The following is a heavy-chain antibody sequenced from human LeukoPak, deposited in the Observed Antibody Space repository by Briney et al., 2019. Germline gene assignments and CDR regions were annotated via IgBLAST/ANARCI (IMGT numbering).Heavy chain of an antibody. CDR2: INHSGST. Sequence: SETLSLTCAVYGGSFSGYYWSWIRQPPGKGLEWIGEINHSGSTNYNPSLKSRVTISVDTSKNQFSLKLSSVTAADTAVHYCARGPSDYVWGSYRFDYWGQGTLVTVSS. J-gene: IGHJ4*02. D-gene: IGHD3-16*02. CDR3: ARGPSDYVWGSYRFDY. CDR1: GGSFSGYY. V-gene: IGHV4-34*01.